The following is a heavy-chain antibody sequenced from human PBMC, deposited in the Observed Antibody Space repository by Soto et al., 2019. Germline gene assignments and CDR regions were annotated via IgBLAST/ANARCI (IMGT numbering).Heavy chain of an antibody. CDR1: GYTFTSYY. CDR2: INPSGGST. Sequence: ASVKVSCKASGYTFTSYYMHWVRQAPGQGLEWMGIINPSGGSTSYAQKFQGRVTMTRDTSTSTVYMELSSLRSEDTAVYYCGGGDGILVSLGEFWLDPWGQGTLVTVSS. CDR3: GGGDGILVSLGEFWLDP. J-gene: IGHJ5*02. D-gene: IGHD3-16*01. V-gene: IGHV1-46*01.